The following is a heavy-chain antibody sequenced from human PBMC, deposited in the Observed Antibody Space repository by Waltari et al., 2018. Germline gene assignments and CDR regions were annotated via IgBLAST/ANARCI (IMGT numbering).Heavy chain of an antibody. J-gene: IGHJ4*03. CDR3: ARAVIDEHRASYYFDY. CDR1: GDSVSSNSAA. D-gene: IGHD2-21*01. V-gene: IGHV6-1*01. CDR2: TYYRSKWYN. Sequence: QVQLQQSGPGLVKPLQTLSLTCAISGDSVSSNSAAWNWIRQSPSRGLEWLGRTYYRSKWYNDYAVSVKSRITINPDTSKNQFSRQLNSVTPEDTAVYYCARAVIDEHRASYYFDYWGQGTTVTVSS.